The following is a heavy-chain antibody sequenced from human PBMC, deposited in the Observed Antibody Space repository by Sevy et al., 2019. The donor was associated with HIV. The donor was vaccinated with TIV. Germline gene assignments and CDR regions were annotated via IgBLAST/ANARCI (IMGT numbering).Heavy chain of an antibody. J-gene: IGHJ6*03. Sequence: GESLKISCTASGFTFGDHAMSWFRQAPGKGLEWVGFIRSKPYGGTTEYAASVKGRFTISRDDSKSIAYLQMNSLKIEDTAVYYCTRDRTTMVRGVDYYYMDVWGKGTTVTVSS. V-gene: IGHV3-49*03. CDR2: IRSKPYGGTT. CDR1: GFTFGDHA. CDR3: TRDRTTMVRGVDYYYMDV. D-gene: IGHD3-10*01.